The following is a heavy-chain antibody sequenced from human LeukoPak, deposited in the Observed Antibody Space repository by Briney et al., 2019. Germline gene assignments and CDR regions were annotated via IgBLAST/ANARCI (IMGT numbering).Heavy chain of an antibody. CDR3: AKVRCSGGSCYPYYFDC. Sequence: GGSLRLSCAASGFTFSSYAMSWVRQAPGKGLEWVSAISGSGGSTYYADSVKGRFTISRDNSKNTLYLQMNSLRAEDTAVYYCAKVRCSGGSCYPYYFDCWGQGTLVTVSS. D-gene: IGHD2-15*01. V-gene: IGHV3-23*01. CDR1: GFTFSSYA. J-gene: IGHJ4*02. CDR2: ISGSGGST.